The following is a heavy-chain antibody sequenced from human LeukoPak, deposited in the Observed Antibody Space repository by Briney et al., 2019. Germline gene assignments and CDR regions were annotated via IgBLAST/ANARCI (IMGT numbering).Heavy chain of an antibody. Sequence: SETLSLTCTVSGGSISSYYWSWIRQPPGKGLEWIGYIYYSGSTNYNPSLKSRVTISVDTSKNQFSLKLSSVTAADTAVYYCAREKVVLDAFDIWGQGTMVTVSS. J-gene: IGHJ3*02. V-gene: IGHV4-59*01. D-gene: IGHD2-15*01. CDR1: GGSISSYY. CDR2: IYYSGST. CDR3: AREKVVLDAFDI.